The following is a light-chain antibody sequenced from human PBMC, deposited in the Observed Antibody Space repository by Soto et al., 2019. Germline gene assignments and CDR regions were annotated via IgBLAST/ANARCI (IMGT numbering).Light chain of an antibody. CDR3: HQASSFPLS. V-gene: IGKV1-8*01. CDR2: AAS. Sequence: AIRMTQSPSSLSASTGDRVTITCRASQGISSYLAWYQQKPGKAPKLLIYAASTLQSGVPSRFSGSGSGTDFTLTISCLQSEDFATYYCHQASSFPLSFGGGTKVEIK. J-gene: IGKJ4*01. CDR1: QGISSY.